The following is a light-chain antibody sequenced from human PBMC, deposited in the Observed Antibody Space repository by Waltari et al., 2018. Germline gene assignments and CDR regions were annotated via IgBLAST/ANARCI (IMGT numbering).Light chain of an antibody. CDR2: AAS. CDR3: QKCDSAAWT. V-gene: IGKV1-27*01. Sequence: IQMTQSPSSLSASVGDKVTITCRASQSIGSNLAWYQQQPGNVPKLLIYAASTLHSEVPSRLSGSGSGTDFALTISSLQPVGVSTYCCQKCDSAAWTFGQGTKVEIK. J-gene: IGKJ1*01. CDR1: QSIGSN.